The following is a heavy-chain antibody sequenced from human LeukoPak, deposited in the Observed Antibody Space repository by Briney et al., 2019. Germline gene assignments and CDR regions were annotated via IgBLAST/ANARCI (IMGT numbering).Heavy chain of an antibody. V-gene: IGHV1-69*05. CDR2: IIPIFGTA. J-gene: IGHJ3*02. CDR1: GGPFSSYA. D-gene: IGHD5-12*01. CDR3: ARRLDIVVSIAFDI. Sequence: ASVKVSCKPSGGPFSSYAISWVRQAPGQGLEWMGGIIPIFGTAHYAQKFQGRVTMTTDTSTRTAYMELRSLRSDDTAVYYCARRLDIVVSIAFDIWGQGTMVTVSS.